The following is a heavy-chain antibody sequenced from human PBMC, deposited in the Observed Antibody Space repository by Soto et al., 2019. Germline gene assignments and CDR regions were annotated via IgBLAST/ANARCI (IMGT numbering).Heavy chain of an antibody. CDR3: ARDQRTYAERRFDY. Sequence: ASVKVSCQASGFTFTGYYIHWMRQVPGQGLEWMGWIKSNGDDTKYAQKFQDRVTMTRDTSMNTVYMELTRLTSDDTAAYYCARDQRTYAERRFDYWGQGTLVTVAS. J-gene: IGHJ4*02. CDR2: IKSNGDDT. CDR1: GFTFTGYY. D-gene: IGHD2-2*01. V-gene: IGHV1-2*02.